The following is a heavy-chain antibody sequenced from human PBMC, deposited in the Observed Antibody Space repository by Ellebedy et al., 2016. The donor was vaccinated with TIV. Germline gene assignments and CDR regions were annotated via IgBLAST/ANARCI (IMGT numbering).Heavy chain of an antibody. Sequence: SGPTLVQPTQTLTPTCTFSGLSLRSRGVAVAWIRQPLGKALEWLAFIYWDDDKRNSPLLKSRLSITKDTSKNQVVLTMTNMDPVDTATYYCARYVGVDIGGLEHWGQGTLVTVSS. CDR3: ARYVGVDIGGLEH. V-gene: IGHV2-5*02. CDR1: GLSLRSRGVA. D-gene: IGHD3-3*01. CDR2: IYWDDDK. J-gene: IGHJ1*01.